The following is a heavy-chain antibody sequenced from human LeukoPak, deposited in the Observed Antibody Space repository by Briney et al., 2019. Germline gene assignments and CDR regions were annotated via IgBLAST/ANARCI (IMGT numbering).Heavy chain of an antibody. CDR3: ARDRVGYGDYVSFDY. CDR2: IKQDGSEK. D-gene: IGHD4-17*01. Sequence: GGSLRLSCAASGFTFSSYWMSWVRQAPGKGLEWVANIKQDGSEKYYVDSVKGRFTISRDNAKNSLYLQMNSLRAEDTAVYYCARDRVGYGDYVSFDYWGQGTLVTVSS. J-gene: IGHJ4*02. V-gene: IGHV3-7*01. CDR1: GFTFSSYW.